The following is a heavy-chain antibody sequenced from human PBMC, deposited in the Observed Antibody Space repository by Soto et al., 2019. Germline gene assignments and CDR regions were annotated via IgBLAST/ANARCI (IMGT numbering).Heavy chain of an antibody. CDR2: IWYDGSNK. V-gene: IGHV3-33*01. CDR3: ARDGERSPFDY. J-gene: IGHJ4*02. D-gene: IGHD1-1*01. Sequence: QVQLVESGGGGVQPGRSLRLSCAASGFTFSSYGMHWVRQAPGKGLEWVAVIWYDGSNKYYADSVKGRFTISRDNPKNTLYLQMNSLRAEDTAVYYCARDGERSPFDYWGQGTLVTVSS. CDR1: GFTFSSYG.